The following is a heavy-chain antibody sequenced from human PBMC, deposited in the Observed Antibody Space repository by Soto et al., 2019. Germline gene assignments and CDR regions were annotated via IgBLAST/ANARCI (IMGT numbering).Heavy chain of an antibody. J-gene: IGHJ4*02. D-gene: IGHD2-8*01. CDR1: GFNFRNYG. V-gene: IGHV3-7*03. CDR3: AKDRMGDYYFDY. Sequence: GGSLRLSCAASGFNFRNYGRSWVRQAPGKGLEWVANIRQDGSEKYYVDSVKGRFTISRDNSKNTLYLQMNSLRAEDTAVYYCAKDRMGDYYFDYWGQGTLVTVSS. CDR2: IRQDGSEK.